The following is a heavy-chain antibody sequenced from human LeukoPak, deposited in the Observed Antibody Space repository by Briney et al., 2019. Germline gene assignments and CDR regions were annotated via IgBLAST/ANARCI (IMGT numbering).Heavy chain of an antibody. CDR1: GFTFSSYG. D-gene: IGHD3-22*01. V-gene: IGHV3-30*02. CDR2: IRYDGSNK. Sequence: PGGSLRLSCAASGFTFSSYGMHWVRQAPGKGLEWVAFIRYDGSNKYYADSVKGRFTISRDNSKNTLYLQMNSLRAEDTAVYYCARGSMIVDKIDYWGQGTLVTVSS. CDR3: ARGSMIVDKIDY. J-gene: IGHJ4*02.